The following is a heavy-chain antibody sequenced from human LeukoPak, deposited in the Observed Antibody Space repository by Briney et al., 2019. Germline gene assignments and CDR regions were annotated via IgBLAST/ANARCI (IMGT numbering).Heavy chain of an antibody. CDR1: GFTFNNAW. CDR3: TTATYYYDSSGYYPLRY. CDR2: IKSKTDGGTT. D-gene: IGHD3-22*01. V-gene: IGHV3-15*01. Sequence: PGGSLRLSCAASGFTFNNAWMSWVRQAPGKGLEWVGRIKSKTDGGTTDYAAPVKGRFTISRDDSKNTLYLQMNSLKTEDTAVYYCTTATYYYDSSGYYPLRYWGQGTLVTVSS. J-gene: IGHJ4*02.